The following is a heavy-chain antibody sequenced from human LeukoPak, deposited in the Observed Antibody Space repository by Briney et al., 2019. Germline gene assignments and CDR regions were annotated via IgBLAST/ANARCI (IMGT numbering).Heavy chain of an antibody. V-gene: IGHV1-69*13. CDR1: GGTFSSYA. D-gene: IGHD1-20*01. CDR2: IIPIFGTA. CDR3: ARHNWNEFDI. J-gene: IGHJ3*02. Sequence: SVKVSCKASGGTFSSYAISWVRQAPGQGLEWMGGIIPIFGTANYAQKFQGRVTSTADESTSTAYMELSSLRSEDTAVYYCARHNWNEFDIWGQGTMVTVSS.